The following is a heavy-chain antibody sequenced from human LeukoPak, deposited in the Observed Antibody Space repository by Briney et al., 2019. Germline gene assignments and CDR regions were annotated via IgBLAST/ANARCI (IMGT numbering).Heavy chain of an antibody. CDR3: VRGGSKAAATFDY. J-gene: IGHJ4*02. D-gene: IGHD2-15*01. CDR2: IHTSGNT. V-gene: IGHV4-4*07. Sequence: SETLSLTCIALGGGSIRGYYWSWIGQPAGKGLEWIGHIHTSGNTNYNPSLKSRVTMSVDTSNNQFSLRVSSVTAADTAIYYCVRGGSKAAATFDYWGQGTLVTVSS. CDR1: GGSIRGYY.